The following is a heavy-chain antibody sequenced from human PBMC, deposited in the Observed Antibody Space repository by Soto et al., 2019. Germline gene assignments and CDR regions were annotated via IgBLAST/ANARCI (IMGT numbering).Heavy chain of an antibody. CDR3: ARAARVEMATPKTFDY. CDR2: INPSGGST. V-gene: IGHV1-46*01. J-gene: IGHJ4*02. D-gene: IGHD5-12*01. Sequence: QVQLVQSGAEVKKPGASVKVSCKASGYTFTSYYMHWVRQAPGQGLEWMGIINPSGGSTSYAQKIQGRVTMTRDTSTSTVDMELSSLRSEDTAVYYCARAARVEMATPKTFDYWGQGTLVTVSS. CDR1: GYTFTSYY.